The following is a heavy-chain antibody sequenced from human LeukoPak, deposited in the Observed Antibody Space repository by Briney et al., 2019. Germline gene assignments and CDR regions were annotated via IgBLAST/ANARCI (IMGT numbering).Heavy chain of an antibody. CDR3: ARDRKLHSRPLDP. Sequence: VASVKVSCKASGGTFSSYAISWVRQAPGQGLEWMGGIIPIFGTANYAQKFQGRVTITADESTSTAYMELSSLRSEDTAVYYCARDRKLHSRPLDPWGQGTLVTVSS. V-gene: IGHV1-69*01. CDR1: GGTFSSYA. J-gene: IGHJ5*02. CDR2: IIPIFGTA. D-gene: IGHD1-7*01.